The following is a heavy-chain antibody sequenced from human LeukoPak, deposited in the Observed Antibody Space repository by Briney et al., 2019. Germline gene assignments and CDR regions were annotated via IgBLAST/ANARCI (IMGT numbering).Heavy chain of an antibody. CDR2: ISNDGNNN. CDR3: ARYGNNVDNAFDI. Sequence: GGSLRLSCAASGFTFSGHAMHWVRQAPGKGLECVAAISNDGNNNHHTDSVKGRFTISRDNAENSLYLQMNSLRVEDTALYYCARYGNNVDNAFDIWGQGTMVTVSS. J-gene: IGHJ3*02. D-gene: IGHD4-17*01. CDR1: GFTFSGHA. V-gene: IGHV3-30-3*01.